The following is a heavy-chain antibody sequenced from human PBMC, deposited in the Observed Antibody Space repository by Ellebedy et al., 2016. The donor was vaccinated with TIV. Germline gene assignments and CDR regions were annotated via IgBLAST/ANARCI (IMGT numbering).Heavy chain of an antibody. J-gene: IGHJ4*01. CDR3: ARDQWLGRAYYFDY. D-gene: IGHD6-19*01. Sequence: GGSLRLSCAASGFTFSNYWMTWVRQAPGKGLEWVANIKQDGSEKYSIDSVKGRFSISRDNAKNSMYLQMNSLRDEDTAVYYCARDQWLGRAYYFDYWGQGTLVTVSS. V-gene: IGHV3-7*01. CDR1: GFTFSNYW. CDR2: IKQDGSEK.